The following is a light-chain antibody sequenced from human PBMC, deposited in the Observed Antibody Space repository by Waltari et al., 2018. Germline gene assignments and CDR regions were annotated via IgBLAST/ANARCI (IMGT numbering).Light chain of an antibody. J-gene: IGKJ2*01. CDR2: WAS. CDR1: SVLYSSNNKNQ. V-gene: IGKV4-1*01. Sequence: SVLYSSNNKNQLAWYQQKPGQPPKLLIYWASTRESGVPDRFSGSGSGTDFTLTIGSLQAEDVAVYYCQQYYITPYTFGQGTKLEIK. CDR3: QQYYITPYT.